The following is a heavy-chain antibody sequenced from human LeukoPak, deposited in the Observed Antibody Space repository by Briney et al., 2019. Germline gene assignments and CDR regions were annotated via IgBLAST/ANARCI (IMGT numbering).Heavy chain of an antibody. Sequence: GGSLRLSCAASGFTFSSYGMHWVRQAPGKGLEWVAVIWYDGSNKYYPGSVKGRFTISRDNAKKSLFLQMNSLRVEDTAIYYCARQSTPHGNFDYWGQGTLVTVSS. V-gene: IGHV3-33*01. CDR3: ARQSTPHGNFDY. J-gene: IGHJ4*02. D-gene: IGHD5-24*01. CDR1: GFTFSSYG. CDR2: IWYDGSNK.